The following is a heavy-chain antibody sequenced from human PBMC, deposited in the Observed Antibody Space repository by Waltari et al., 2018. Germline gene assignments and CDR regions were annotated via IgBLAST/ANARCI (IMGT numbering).Heavy chain of an antibody. V-gene: IGHV4-39*07. Sequence: QLQLQESGPGLVKPSETLSLPCTVPGGSISSSSYYWGWIRQPPGKGPEWIGSMYYSGNTYYSPSLKDRVTISVDTSKNQFSLRLSSVTAAETAVYYCARPGGITIVGVVQSRGWFDPWGQVTLVIVSS. CDR2: MYYSGNT. D-gene: IGHD3-3*01. CDR3: ARPGGITIVGVVQSRGWFDP. J-gene: IGHJ5*02. CDR1: GGSISSSSYY.